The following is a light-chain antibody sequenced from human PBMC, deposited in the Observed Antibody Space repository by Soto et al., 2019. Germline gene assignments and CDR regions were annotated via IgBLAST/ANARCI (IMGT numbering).Light chain of an antibody. CDR3: SSYAGSSNMI. CDR2: EVS. J-gene: IGLJ2*01. V-gene: IGLV2-8*01. CDR1: SSDVGGSTY. Sequence: QSVLTQPPSASGSPGQSVTISCTGTSSDVGGSTYVSWYQQHPGKAPKLMIYEVSRQPSEVPDRFSGSKSGNTASLTVSGLQSEDEADYYCSSYAGSSNMIFGGGTKLTVL.